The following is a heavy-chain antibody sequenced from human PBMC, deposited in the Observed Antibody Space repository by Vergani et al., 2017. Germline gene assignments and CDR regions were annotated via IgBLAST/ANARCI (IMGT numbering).Heavy chain of an antibody. CDR1: GFTFQAFA. D-gene: IGHD3-16*01. V-gene: IGHV3-9*01. J-gene: IGHJ2*01. CDR3: VKDNDYDADGPVDR. Sequence: VEAGGGLVQPGGSLRLSCTASGFTFQAFAFHWVRQVSGRGLEWVSGIDRNYGVKNGNSFEGRFSISRDNAKQAVFLQMNNLRHEDTALYFCVKDNDYDADGPVDRGGRGTLVTVSS. CDR2: IDRNYGVK.